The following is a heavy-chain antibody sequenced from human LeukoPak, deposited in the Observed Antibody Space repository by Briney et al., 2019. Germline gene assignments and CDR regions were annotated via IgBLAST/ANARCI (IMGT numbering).Heavy chain of an antibody. J-gene: IGHJ4*02. CDR2: ISSSGSYI. CDR1: GFTFSSCT. CDR3: ASDPGSGGSC. V-gene: IGHV3-21*01. D-gene: IGHD2-15*01. Sequence: GGSLRLSCAASGFTFSSCTMNWVRQAPGKGLEWVSSISSSGSYIYYADSVKGRFTISRDNAKNSLYLQMNSLGAEDTAVYYCASDPGSGGSCWGQGTLVTVSS.